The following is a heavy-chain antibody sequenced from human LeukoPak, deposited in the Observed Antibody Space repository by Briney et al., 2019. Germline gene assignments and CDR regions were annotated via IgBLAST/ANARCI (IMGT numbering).Heavy chain of an antibody. CDR2: IKQDGSEK. CDR3: ARALLRHGAAAY. J-gene: IGHJ4*02. CDR1: GFTFSTYW. V-gene: IGHV3-7*05. Sequence: GGSLRLSCAASGFTFSTYWMSWVRQAPGRGLELVANIKQDGSEKYYVDSVKGRFTISRDNAKNSLYLEMNSLRAQDTAVYYCARALLRHGAAAYWRRGTLVTVS. D-gene: IGHD4/OR15-4a*01.